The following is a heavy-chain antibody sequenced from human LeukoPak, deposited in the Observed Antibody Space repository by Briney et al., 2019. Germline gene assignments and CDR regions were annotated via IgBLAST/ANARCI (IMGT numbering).Heavy chain of an antibody. CDR1: GYSISSSYY. Sequence: SETLSLTCTVSGYSISSSYYWGWIRQPPGKGLEWIGSIYYSGSTYYNPSLKSRVTISVDTSKNQFSLKLSSVTAADTAVYYCARRRGMIVVRAFDIWGQGTMVTVSS. V-gene: IGHV4-39*01. D-gene: IGHD3-22*01. J-gene: IGHJ3*02. CDR3: ARRRGMIVVRAFDI. CDR2: IYYSGST.